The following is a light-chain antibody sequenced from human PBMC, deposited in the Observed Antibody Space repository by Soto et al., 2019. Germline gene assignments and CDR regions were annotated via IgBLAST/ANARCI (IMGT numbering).Light chain of an antibody. J-gene: IGLJ2*01. CDR3: YSYTSSSTVV. CDR2: DVS. V-gene: IGLV2-14*03. Sequence: QSALTQPASVSGSPGQSITISCTGTSSDVGSYNYVSWYQQHPDKAPKLMIYDVSNRPSGVSNRFSGSKSGNTASLTISGLQAEDEADYYCYSYTSSSTVVFGGGTKLTVL. CDR1: SSDVGSYNY.